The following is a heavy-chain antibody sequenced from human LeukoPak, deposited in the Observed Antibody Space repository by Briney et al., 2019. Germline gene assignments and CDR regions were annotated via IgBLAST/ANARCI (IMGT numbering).Heavy chain of an antibody. CDR2: IITSSRYI. CDR3: ARADCSSSTCYLRRSWFDP. CDR1: GFTLSNYD. Sequence: GGSLRLSCAASGFTLSNYDMNWVRQAPGKGLEWVSSIITSSRYIYYKDSVRGRFTLSRDDAKNSLSLEMNSLRAEDTAVYYCARADCSSSTCYLRRSWFDPWGQGTLVTVSS. D-gene: IGHD2-2*01. V-gene: IGHV3-21*01. J-gene: IGHJ5*02.